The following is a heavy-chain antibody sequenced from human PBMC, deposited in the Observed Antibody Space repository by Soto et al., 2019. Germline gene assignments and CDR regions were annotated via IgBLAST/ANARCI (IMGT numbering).Heavy chain of an antibody. CDR3: AHAERFWVPSR. CDR2: ISGSGLIA. V-gene: IGHV3-23*01. J-gene: IGHJ4*02. Sequence: XGSLRLSCSISVFTSGNYAMNCVRQAPGKGLEWPSVISGSGLIAYYADSVKGRFTVSSDKPKSTVILQLTNLTLEDTAIYYCAHAERFWVPSRGAQRTLVTVS. D-gene: IGHD7-27*01. CDR1: VFTSGNYA.